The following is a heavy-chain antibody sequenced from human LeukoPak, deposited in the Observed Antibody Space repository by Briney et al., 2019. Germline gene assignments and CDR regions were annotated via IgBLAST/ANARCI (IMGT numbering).Heavy chain of an antibody. V-gene: IGHV4-61*02. CDR1: GGSISSGSYH. D-gene: IGHD3-3*01. CDR2: IYTSGST. CDR3: ARDRWGTTTRTYYDFWSGYYSPLDYYYYMDV. Sequence: PSETLSLTCTVSGGSISSGSYHWSWIRQPAGKGLEWIGRIYTSGSTNYNPSLKSRVTISVDTSKNQFSLKLSSVTAADTAVYYCARDRWGTTTRTYYDFWSGYYSPLDYYYYMDVWGKGTTVTVSS. J-gene: IGHJ6*03.